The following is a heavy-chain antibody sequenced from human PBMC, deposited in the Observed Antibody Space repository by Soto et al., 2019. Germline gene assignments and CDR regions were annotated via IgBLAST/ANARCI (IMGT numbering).Heavy chain of an antibody. D-gene: IGHD4-17*01. J-gene: IGHJ6*03. CDR2: IYYSGST. V-gene: IGHV4-39*01. CDR1: GGSISSSSYY. CDR3: ARVWDGDYSYYYYYMDV. Sequence: QLQLQESGPGLVKPSETLSLTCTVSGGSISSSSYYWGWIRQPPGKGLEWIGSIYYSGSTYYNPSLTSRVTISVDTSQNQFSLKLSSVTAADTAVYYCARVWDGDYSYYYYYMDVWGKGTTVTVSS.